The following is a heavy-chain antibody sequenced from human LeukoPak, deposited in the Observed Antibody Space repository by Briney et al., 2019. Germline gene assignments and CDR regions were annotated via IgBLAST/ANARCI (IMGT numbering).Heavy chain of an antibody. D-gene: IGHD2-21*02. Sequence: GGSLRLSCAASGFTFSNAWMSWVRQAPGKGLEWVGRIKSKTDGGTTDYAAPVKGRFTISRDDSKNTLYLQMNSLKTEDTAVYYCTTDQEDCGGDCHPLDYWGQGTLVTVSS. V-gene: IGHV3-15*01. CDR2: IKSKTDGGTT. CDR3: TTDQEDCGGDCHPLDY. J-gene: IGHJ4*02. CDR1: GFTFSNAW.